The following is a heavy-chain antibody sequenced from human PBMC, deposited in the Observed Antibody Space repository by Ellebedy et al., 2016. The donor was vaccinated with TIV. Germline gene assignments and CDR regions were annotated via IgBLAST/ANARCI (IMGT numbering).Heavy chain of an antibody. Sequence: GESLKISCAASGFSISNTWMNWVRPAPGKGLEWVGSITGKSGGGTTDHAAPGKGRFSISRDDSNNTLYLQMSSLRTEDTALYYCTTESLEDGTSWAFDYWGQGTLVTVSS. CDR2: ITGKSGGGTT. J-gene: IGHJ4*02. D-gene: IGHD6-13*01. CDR1: GFSISNTW. CDR3: TTESLEDGTSWAFDY. V-gene: IGHV3-15*07.